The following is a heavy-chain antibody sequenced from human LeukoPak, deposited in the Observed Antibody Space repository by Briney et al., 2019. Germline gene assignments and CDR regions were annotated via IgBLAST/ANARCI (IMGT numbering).Heavy chain of an antibody. CDR2: ISSSSSTI. CDR1: GFTFSSYS. J-gene: IGHJ4*02. V-gene: IGHV3-48*01. CDR3: AIAVAGGSPIFDY. Sequence: GGSLRLSCAASGFTFSSYSMNWVRQAPGKGLEWVSYISSSSSTIYYADSVKGRFTISRDNAKNSLYLQMNSLRAEDTAVYYCAIAVAGGSPIFDYWGQGTLVTVSS. D-gene: IGHD6-19*01.